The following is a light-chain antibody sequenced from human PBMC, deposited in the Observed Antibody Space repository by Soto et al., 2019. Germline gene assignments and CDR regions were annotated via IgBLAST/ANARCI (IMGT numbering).Light chain of an antibody. J-gene: IGKJ3*01. Sequence: DIQMTQSPSSLSASVGDRVTITCRASQTIIRYLNWYQQKPGRAPNLLIYAASSLQSGVPSRFSGSGSGTEFTLTISSLQPEDYATYYYQHSYSTLITFGPGTKVDIK. V-gene: IGKV1-39*01. CDR3: QHSYSTLIT. CDR2: AAS. CDR1: QTIIRY.